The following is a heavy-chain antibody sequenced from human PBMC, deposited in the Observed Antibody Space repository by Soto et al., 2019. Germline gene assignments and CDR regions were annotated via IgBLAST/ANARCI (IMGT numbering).Heavy chain of an antibody. J-gene: IGHJ6*02. CDR3: ARVRIVVVTTYPGDYYGMDV. CDR2: ISSSGSTI. Sequence: XGSLRLSCAASGFTFSSYEMNWVRQAPGKGLDWVSYISSSGSTIYYADSVKGRFTISRDNAKNSLYLQMNGLRAEDTAVYYCARVRIVVVTTYPGDYYGMDVWGQGTTVTVSS. V-gene: IGHV3-48*03. CDR1: GFTFSSYE. D-gene: IGHD2-21*02.